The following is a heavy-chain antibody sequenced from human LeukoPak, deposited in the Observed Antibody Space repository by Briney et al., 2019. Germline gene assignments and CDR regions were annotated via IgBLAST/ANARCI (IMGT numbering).Heavy chain of an antibody. CDR2: INQSGSI. V-gene: IGHV4-34*08. J-gene: IGHJ4*02. CDR1: GFTFSSYA. Sequence: NPGGSLRLSCAASGFTFSSYAMSWVRQAPGKGLEWIGEINQSGSINYNPSLESRVTMSVDTSRNQLSLNLNSVTAADTAVYYCAANPHRDGPLNYWGQGTLVTVSS. D-gene: IGHD5-24*01. CDR3: AANPHRDGPLNY.